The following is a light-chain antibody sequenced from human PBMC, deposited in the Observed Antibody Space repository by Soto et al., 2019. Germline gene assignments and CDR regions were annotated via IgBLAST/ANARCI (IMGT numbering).Light chain of an antibody. Sequence: QSALTQPASVSGSPGQSITISCTGTSSDVGGYNYVSWYQQHPGIAPKLLIYGVTNRPSGVSTRFSGSKSGNMASLTISGLPAEDEADYHCSSYTSASTLLYLFGTGTKLTVL. CDR3: SSYTSASTLLYL. CDR1: SSDVGGYNY. J-gene: IGLJ1*01. V-gene: IGLV2-14*01. CDR2: GVT.